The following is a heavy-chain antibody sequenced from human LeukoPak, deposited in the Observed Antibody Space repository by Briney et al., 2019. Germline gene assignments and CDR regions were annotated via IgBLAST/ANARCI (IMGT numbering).Heavy chain of an antibody. CDR2: ISAYNGNT. CDR1: GYTFTRYG. CDR3: AIERIAMVRRFYHLDV. Sequence: SSVKVSCTASGYTFTRYGISWVRQAPGQGLVWMGWISAYNGNTGYAQKFQGRVTMTRNSSISTAYMELSSVRAEDTAVYYCAIERIAMVRRFYHLDVWGQGTTVTVSS. D-gene: IGHD3-10*01. J-gene: IGHJ6*02. V-gene: IGHV1-8*01.